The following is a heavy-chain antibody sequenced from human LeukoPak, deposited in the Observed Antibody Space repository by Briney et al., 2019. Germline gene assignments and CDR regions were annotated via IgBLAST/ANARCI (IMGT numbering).Heavy chain of an antibody. CDR2: IYYSGST. CDR3: ARGSYSSGWYPNYYYGMDV. CDR1: GGSISSYY. D-gene: IGHD6-19*01. V-gene: IGHV4-59*01. J-gene: IGHJ6*02. Sequence: SETLSLTCTVSGGSISSYYWSWLRQPPGKGLEWIGYIYYSGSTNYNPSLKSRVTISVDTSKNQFSLKLSSVTAADTAVYYCARGSYSSGWYPNYYYGMDVWGQGTTVTVSS.